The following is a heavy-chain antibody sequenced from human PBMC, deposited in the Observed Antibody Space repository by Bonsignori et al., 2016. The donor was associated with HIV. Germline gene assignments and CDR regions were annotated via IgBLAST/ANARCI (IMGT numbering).Heavy chain of an antibody. Sequence: SETLSLTCAVYTRSFAGYYWTWIRQPPGKGLEWIGGINHSGSTNYNPYLTSRVTMSVDTSKNQFSLRLTSVTAADTAVYYCARGYSITWSEDYFDYWGPGTLVTVSS. J-gene: IGHJ4*02. CDR2: INHSGST. CDR3: ARGYSITWSEDYFDY. CDR1: TRSFAGYY. V-gene: IGHV4-34*01. D-gene: IGHD6-13*01.